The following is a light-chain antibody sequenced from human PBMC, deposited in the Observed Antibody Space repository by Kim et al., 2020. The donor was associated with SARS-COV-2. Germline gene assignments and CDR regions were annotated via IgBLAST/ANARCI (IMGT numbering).Light chain of an antibody. V-gene: IGLV2-14*03. CDR1: SGDDGSYSF. Sequence: STTTTSTRTSGDDGSYSFFHLYQQRTCKTPKLIIYIVRLRPSRVSDPFSGSQSGNRSSLTIFGLQAEDEADYYCTSYTSTSTLVFGGGTQLTVL. J-gene: IGLJ2*01. CDR2: IVR. CDR3: TSYTSTSTLV.